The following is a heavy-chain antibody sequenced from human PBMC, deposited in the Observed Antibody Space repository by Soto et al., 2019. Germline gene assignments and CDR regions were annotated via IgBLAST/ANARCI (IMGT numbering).Heavy chain of an antibody. J-gene: IGHJ4*02. CDR2: ISGGGGSA. CDR1: GFTFSTYV. V-gene: IGHV3-23*01. CDR3: AKGKAIAGTDY. Sequence: GGSLRLSCTVSGFTFSTYVMSWVRQAPGKGLEWVSAISGGGGSAYYADSVKGRFTISRDNSKNTLYLQMNSLRAEDTAVYYYAKGKAIAGTDYWGQGTLVTVSS. D-gene: IGHD2-15*01.